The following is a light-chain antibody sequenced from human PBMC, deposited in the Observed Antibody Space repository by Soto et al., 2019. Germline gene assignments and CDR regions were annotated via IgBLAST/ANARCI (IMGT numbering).Light chain of an antibody. CDR2: AAS. Sequence: DIQMTQSPSSLSASVGDRVTITCRASQGISNYLAWYQQKPGKVPKLLIYAASTLRSGVPSRFSGSGSGTDFTLTISSLQPEDVATYYCQKYNSAPPTVGQGTKVEIK. J-gene: IGKJ1*01. CDR1: QGISNY. CDR3: QKYNSAPPT. V-gene: IGKV1-27*01.